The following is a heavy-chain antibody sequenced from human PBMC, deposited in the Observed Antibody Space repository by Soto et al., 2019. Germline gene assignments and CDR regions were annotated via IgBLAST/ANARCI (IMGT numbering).Heavy chain of an antibody. D-gene: IGHD3-22*01. V-gene: IGHV3-7*01. CDR1: GFTFSNSW. CDR2: MNQDGSEK. J-gene: IGHJ3*02. CDR3: ARARITMIVVVTDDAFDI. Sequence: GGSLRLSCAASGFTFSNSWMTWVRQAPGKGLEWVANMNQDGSEKYYEDSVKGRFTISRDNAKNSLSLQMNSLRAEDTAVYYCARARITMIVVVTDDAFDIWGQGTMVTVSS.